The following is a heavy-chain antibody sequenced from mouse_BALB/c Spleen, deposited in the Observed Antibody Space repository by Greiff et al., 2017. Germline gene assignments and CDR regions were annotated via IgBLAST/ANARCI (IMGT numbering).Heavy chain of an antibody. J-gene: IGHJ4*01. V-gene: IGHV2-9*02. Sequence: QVQLKQSGPGLVAPSQSLSITCTVSGFSLTSYGVHWVRQPPGKGLEWLGVIWAGGSTNYNSALMSRLSISKDNSKSQVFLKMNSLQTDDTAMYYCARDRGYDGYSYYAMDYWGQGTSVTVSS. CDR3: ARDRGYDGYSYYAMDY. CDR1: GFSLTSYG. D-gene: IGHD2-3*01. CDR2: IWAGGST.